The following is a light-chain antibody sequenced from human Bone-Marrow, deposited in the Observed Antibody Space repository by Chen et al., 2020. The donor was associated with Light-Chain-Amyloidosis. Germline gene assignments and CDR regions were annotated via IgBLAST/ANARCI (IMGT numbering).Light chain of an antibody. CDR1: NIGSTS. CDR3: QFWDSSSVRPV. CDR2: DDS. J-gene: IGLJ3*02. Sequence: SYVLTQPSSVSVAPGQTATIACGGNNIGSTSVHWYQQTPGQAPLLVVYDDSDRPSGIPERLSGSNSGTTASLSVSRVEAGSQADSYCQFWDSSSVRPVFGGGTKLTVL. V-gene: IGLV3-21*02.